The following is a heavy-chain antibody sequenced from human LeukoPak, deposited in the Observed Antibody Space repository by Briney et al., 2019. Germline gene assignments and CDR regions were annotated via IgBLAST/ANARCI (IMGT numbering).Heavy chain of an antibody. J-gene: IGHJ4*02. CDR1: GGTFSSYA. CDR2: IIPILGIA. CDR3: ARGRSGSYSIWLFDY. Sequence: ASVKVSCKASGGTFSSYAISWVRQAPGQGLKCMGRIIPILGIANYAQKFQGRVTITADKSTSTAYMELSSLRSEDAAVYYCARGRSGSYSIWLFDYWGQGTLVTVSS. V-gene: IGHV1-69*04. D-gene: IGHD1-26*01.